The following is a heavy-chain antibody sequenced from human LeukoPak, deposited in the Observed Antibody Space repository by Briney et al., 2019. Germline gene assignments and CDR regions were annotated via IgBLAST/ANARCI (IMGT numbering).Heavy chain of an antibody. D-gene: IGHD4-17*01. CDR1: GYTFTSYA. CDR3: ATPSRTEDGDYGVC. J-gene: IGHJ4*02. Sequence: ASVKVSCKASGYTFTSYAMNWVRQAPGQGLEWMGRIIPILDLAHFTQKFQGRLTITADKSTNTGYMELSSLTAEDTAVYYCATPSRTEDGDYGVCWGQGTLVTVSS. V-gene: IGHV1-69*04. CDR2: IIPILDLA.